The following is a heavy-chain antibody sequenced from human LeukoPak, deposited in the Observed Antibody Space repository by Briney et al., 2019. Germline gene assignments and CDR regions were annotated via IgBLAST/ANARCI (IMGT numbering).Heavy chain of an antibody. Sequence: PVGSLRLSCAASGFTFSSYAMSWVPQAPGKGLEWVSAISGSGGSTYYADSVKGRFTISRDNSKTTLYLQMNSLRAEDTAVYYCAEDGAPLLWLGELLFYYFDYWGQGTLVTVSS. CDR3: AEDGAPLLWLGELLFYYFDY. J-gene: IGHJ4*02. CDR2: ISGSGGST. V-gene: IGHV3-23*01. CDR1: GFTFSSYA. D-gene: IGHD3-10*01.